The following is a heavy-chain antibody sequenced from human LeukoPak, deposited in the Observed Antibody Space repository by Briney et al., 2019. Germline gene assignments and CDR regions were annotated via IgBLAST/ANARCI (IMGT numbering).Heavy chain of an antibody. CDR1: GYTFTSYD. CDR2: MNPNSGNT. Sequence: GASVKVSCKASGYTFTSYDINWVRQATGQGLEWMGWMNPNSGNTGYAQKFQGRVTMTRNTSISTAYMELSSLRSEDTAVYYCATDTAMVLEYFDYWGQGTLVTVSS. J-gene: IGHJ4*02. V-gene: IGHV1-8*01. D-gene: IGHD5-18*01. CDR3: ATDTAMVLEYFDY.